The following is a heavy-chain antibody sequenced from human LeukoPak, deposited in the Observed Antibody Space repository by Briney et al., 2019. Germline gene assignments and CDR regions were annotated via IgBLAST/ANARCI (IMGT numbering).Heavy chain of an antibody. CDR3: ARHTSGIAATGHAWFDP. D-gene: IGHD6-13*01. CDR2: IYTSGST. J-gene: IGHJ5*02. Sequence: PSETLSLTCTVSGGSISSYYWSWIRQPPGKGLEWIGYIYTSGSTNYNSSLKSRVTISVDTSKNQFSLKLSSVTAADTAVYYCARHTSGIAATGHAWFDPWGQGTLVTVSS. V-gene: IGHV4-4*09. CDR1: GGSISSYY.